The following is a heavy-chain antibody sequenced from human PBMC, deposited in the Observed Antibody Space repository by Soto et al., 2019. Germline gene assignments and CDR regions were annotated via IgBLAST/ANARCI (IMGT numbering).Heavy chain of an antibody. CDR2: IIPIFGTA. CDR3: ARGGVVLPAATIMGYSWFDP. CDR1: GGTFSSYA. J-gene: IGHJ5*02. V-gene: IGHV1-69*13. Sequence: ASVKVSCKASGGTFSSYAISWVRQAPGQGXEWMGGIIPIFGTANYAQKFQGRVTITADESTSTAYMELSSLRSEDTAVYYCARGGVVLPAATIMGYSWFDPWGQGTLVTVSS. D-gene: IGHD2-2*01.